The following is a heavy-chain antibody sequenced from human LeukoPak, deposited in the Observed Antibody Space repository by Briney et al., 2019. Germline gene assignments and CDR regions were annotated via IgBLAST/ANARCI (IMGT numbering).Heavy chain of an antibody. D-gene: IGHD6-13*01. CDR1: GYSFTSYW. Sequence: GESLMISCKGSGYSFTSYWIGWVRQMPGKGLEWMGIIYPGDSDTRYSPPFQGQVTISADKSISTAYLQWSSLKATDTAMYYCARHGIAAPGIIPNRYYSYGMDVWGQGTTVTVSS. CDR2: IYPGDSDT. V-gene: IGHV5-51*01. CDR3: ARHGIAAPGIIPNRYYSYGMDV. J-gene: IGHJ6*02.